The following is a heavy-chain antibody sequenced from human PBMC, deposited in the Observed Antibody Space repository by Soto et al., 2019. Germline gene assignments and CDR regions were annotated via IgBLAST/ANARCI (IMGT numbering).Heavy chain of an antibody. Sequence: PSETLSLTCTVSGGSISSYYWSWIRQPPGKGLEWIGYIYYSGSTNYNPSIKSRVTISVDTSKNQFSLKLSSVTAADTAVYYFVMNTYYYGSGSPTYYYYYMDVWGKETTVTVSS. D-gene: IGHD3-10*01. CDR3: VMNTYYYGSGSPTYYYYYMDV. V-gene: IGHV4-59*08. CDR1: GGSISSYY. J-gene: IGHJ6*03. CDR2: IYYSGST.